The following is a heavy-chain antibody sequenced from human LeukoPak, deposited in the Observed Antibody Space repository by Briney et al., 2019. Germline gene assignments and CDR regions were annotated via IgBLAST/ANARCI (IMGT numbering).Heavy chain of an antibody. V-gene: IGHV4-34*01. D-gene: IGHD7-27*01. J-gene: IGHJ2*01. CDR3: ARAPWGWYFDL. CDR2: INHSGDT. Sequence: PSETLSLTGAVSGASLSGTYWSWIRQSPGKGLEWIGEINHSGDTNYHSSLKSRVTISLCTSTSQFSLRLTSVTAADTSIYFCARAPWGWYFDLWGPGTLVTVSS. CDR1: GASLSGTY.